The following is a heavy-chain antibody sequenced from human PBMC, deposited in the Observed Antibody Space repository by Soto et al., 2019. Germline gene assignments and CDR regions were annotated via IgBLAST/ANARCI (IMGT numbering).Heavy chain of an antibody. J-gene: IGHJ5*02. V-gene: IGHV4-30-2*01. CDR3: ARVPGP. CDR1: GGSISSGGYS. D-gene: IGHD3-10*01. Sequence: SETLSLTCAVSGGSISSGGYSWSWVRQPPGKGLEWIGYIYHSGRTYYNPSLKSRGTISVDRSKNQCCLKLSSVIAAATAAQYWARVPGPWGQGSLVSVSS. CDR2: IYHSGRT.